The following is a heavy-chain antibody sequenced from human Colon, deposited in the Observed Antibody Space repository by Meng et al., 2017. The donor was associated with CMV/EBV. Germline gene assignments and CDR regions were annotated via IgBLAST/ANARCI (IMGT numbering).Heavy chain of an antibody. D-gene: IGHD5-12*01. CDR3: ARVPGQYRFNGMDV. V-gene: IGHV3-11*01. CDR2: ISSSGNAI. J-gene: IGHJ6*02. Sequence: GGSLRLSCAASGFTFSDYYMSWICRAPGKGLEWVSKISSSGNAIYYADSVKGRFTISRDNAKNSLYLQMNSLRAEDTAVYFCARVPGQYRFNGMDVWGQGTTVTVSS. CDR1: GFTFSDYY.